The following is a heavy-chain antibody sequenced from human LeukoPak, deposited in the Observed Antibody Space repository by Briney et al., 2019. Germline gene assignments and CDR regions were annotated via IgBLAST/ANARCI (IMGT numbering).Heavy chain of an antibody. V-gene: IGHV4-39*01. Sequence: PSETLSLTCTVSGDSINNNNYYWGWIRQPPGKGLEWIGNIYYSGSTYYNPSLKSRVTISVDTSKNQFSLKLSSVTAADTAVYYCARRGLGDNRFDYWGQGTLVTVSS. CDR3: ARRGLGDNRFDY. CDR2: IYYSGST. CDR1: GDSINNNNYY. J-gene: IGHJ4*02. D-gene: IGHD1-14*01.